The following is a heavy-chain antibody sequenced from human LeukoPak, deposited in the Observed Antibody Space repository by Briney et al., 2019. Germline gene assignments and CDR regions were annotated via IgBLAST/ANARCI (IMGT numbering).Heavy chain of an antibody. CDR2: IFTSGSA. D-gene: IGHD4/OR15-4a*01. V-gene: IGHV4-4*07. CDR3: SRGGANDL. CDR1: GGPITSDY. J-gene: IGHJ5*02. Sequence: SETLSLTCTVSGGPITSDYWSWIRQPAGKGLEWIGRIFTSGSASYSPSLKSRVTMSLDTSKNQFFLKLSSVTAADTAVYFCSRGGANDLWGQGTLVTVSS.